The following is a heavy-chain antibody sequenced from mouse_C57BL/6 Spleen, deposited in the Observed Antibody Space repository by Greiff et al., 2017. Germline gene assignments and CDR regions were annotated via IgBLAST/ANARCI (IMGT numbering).Heavy chain of an antibody. CDR3: ARRDYGEAWFAY. D-gene: IGHD2-4*01. J-gene: IGHJ3*01. V-gene: IGHV1-82*01. CDR2: IYPGDGDT. Sequence: QVQLQQSGPELVKPGASVKISCKASGYAFSSSWMNWVKQRPGKGLEWIGRIYPGDGDTNYNGKFKGKATLTADKSSSTAYMQLSSLTSEDSAVYVCARRDYGEAWFAYWGQGTLVTVSA. CDR1: GYAFSSSW.